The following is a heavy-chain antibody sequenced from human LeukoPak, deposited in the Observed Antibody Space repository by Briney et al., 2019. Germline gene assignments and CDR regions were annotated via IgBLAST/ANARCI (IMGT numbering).Heavy chain of an antibody. CDR1: GFTFSSCW. J-gene: IGHJ4*02. V-gene: IGHV3-7*03. Sequence: GGSLRLSCAAPGFTFSSCWMHWVRQAPGKGLEWVANIKQDGSEKYYVDSVKGRFTISRDNAKNALYLQMNSLRAEDTAVYYCARRYFDSWGQGTLVTVSS. CDR2: IKQDGSEK. CDR3: ARRYFDS.